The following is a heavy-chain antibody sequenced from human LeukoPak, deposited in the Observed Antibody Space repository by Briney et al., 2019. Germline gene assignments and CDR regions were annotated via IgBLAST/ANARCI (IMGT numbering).Heavy chain of an antibody. CDR2: ISGSGGST. CDR3: AKYKRASYYDSTLGAFDI. CDR1: GFTFSSYA. J-gene: IGHJ3*02. V-gene: IGHV3-23*01. D-gene: IGHD3-22*01. Sequence: GGSLRLSCAASGFTFSSYAMSWVRQAPGKGLEWVSGISGSGGSTYYADSVKGRFTISRGNSKNTLYLQMNSLRAEDTAIYYCAKYKRASYYDSTLGAFDIWGQGTMVTVSS.